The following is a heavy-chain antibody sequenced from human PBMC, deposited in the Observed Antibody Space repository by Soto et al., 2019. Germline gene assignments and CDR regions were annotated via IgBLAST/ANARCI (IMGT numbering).Heavy chain of an antibody. CDR1: GYTFTSYG. V-gene: IGHV1-18*01. D-gene: IGHD6-6*01. Sequence: GASVKVSCKASGYTFTSYGISWVRQAPGQGLEWMGWISAYNGNTNYAQKLQGRVTMTTDTSTSTAYMELRSLRSDDTAVYYCARVGIAAPWPHNWFDPWGQGTLVTVSS. CDR3: ARVGIAAPWPHNWFDP. J-gene: IGHJ5*02. CDR2: ISAYNGNT.